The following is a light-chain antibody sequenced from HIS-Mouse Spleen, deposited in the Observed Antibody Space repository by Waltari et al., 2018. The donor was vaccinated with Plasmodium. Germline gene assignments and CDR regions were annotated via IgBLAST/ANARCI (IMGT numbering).Light chain of an antibody. CDR2: QNS. CDR3: QAWDSSPVV. J-gene: IGLJ2*01. CDR1: KLGYKY. Sequence: SYELTQPPSVSVSPGQTASITCSGDKLGYKYACWYQQKPGQSPVLVIYQNSKRPSGIPWRFSGSNSGNTATLTISGTQAMDEADYYCQAWDSSPVVFGGGTKLTVL. V-gene: IGLV3-1*01.